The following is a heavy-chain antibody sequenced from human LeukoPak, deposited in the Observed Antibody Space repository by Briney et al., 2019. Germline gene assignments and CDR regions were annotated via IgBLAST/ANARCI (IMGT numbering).Heavy chain of an antibody. Sequence: ASVKVSCKASGYTFTSYDINWVRQATGQGLEWMGWMNPNSGNTGYAQKFQGRVTMARNTSISTAYMELSSLRSEDTAVYYCASGPGIVGGAFDIWGQGTMVTVSS. V-gene: IGHV1-8*01. J-gene: IGHJ3*02. CDR2: MNPNSGNT. D-gene: IGHD1-26*01. CDR3: ASGPGIVGGAFDI. CDR1: GYTFTSYD.